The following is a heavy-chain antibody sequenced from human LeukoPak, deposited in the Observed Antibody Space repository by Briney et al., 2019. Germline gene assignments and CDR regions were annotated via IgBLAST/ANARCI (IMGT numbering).Heavy chain of an antibody. CDR3: ARGLSPLWGGATDAFDI. J-gene: IGHJ3*02. CDR1: GYTFTSYD. V-gene: IGHV1-8*03. Sequence: TSVKVSCKASGYTFTSYDINWVRQATGQGLEWMGWMNPNSGNTGYAQKFQGRVTITRNTSIRTAYMELSSLRSEDTAVYYCARGLSPLWGGATDAFDIWGQGTMVTVSS. CDR2: MNPNSGNT. D-gene: IGHD3-16*01.